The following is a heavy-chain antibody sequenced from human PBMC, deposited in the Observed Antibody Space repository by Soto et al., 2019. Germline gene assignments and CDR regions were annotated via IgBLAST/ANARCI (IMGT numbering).Heavy chain of an antibody. Sequence: GGSLRLSCAASGFTFDDYAMHWVRQAPGKGLEWVSGISWNSGSIGYADSVKGRFTISRDNAKNSLYLQMNSLRAEDTALYYCAKDIGYDILTGPATFDYWGQGTLVTVSS. CDR1: GFTFDDYA. V-gene: IGHV3-9*01. CDR2: ISWNSGSI. D-gene: IGHD3-9*01. CDR3: AKDIGYDILTGPATFDY. J-gene: IGHJ4*02.